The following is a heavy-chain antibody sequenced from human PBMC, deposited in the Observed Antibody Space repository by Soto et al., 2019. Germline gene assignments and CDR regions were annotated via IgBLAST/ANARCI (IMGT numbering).Heavy chain of an antibody. CDR1: GFTFSGYG. CDR2: ISYDGNNK. J-gene: IGHJ6*02. Sequence: GGSLRLSCAASGFTFSGYGMHWVRQAPGKGLEWVAVISYDGNNKYYADSVKGRFTISRDNSKNTLYLQMNSLRAEDTAVYYYAKGFRGTYSYTSGMYVCGQGTTLPVS. V-gene: IGHV3-30*18. D-gene: IGHD1-1*01. CDR3: AKGFRGTYSYTSGMYV.